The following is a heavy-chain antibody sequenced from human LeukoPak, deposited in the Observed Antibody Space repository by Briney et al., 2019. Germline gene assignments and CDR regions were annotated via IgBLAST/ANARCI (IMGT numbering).Heavy chain of an antibody. J-gene: IGHJ6*03. V-gene: IGHV4-34*01. CDR1: GGSFSGYY. CDR3: AAVVVPAAMDNYIDV. CDR2: INHSGST. Sequence: SETLSLTCAVYGGSFSGYYWSWIRQPPGKGLEWIGEINHSGSTNYNPSLMSRVTISVDTYKNQFSLKLSSVTAADTAVYYCAAVVVPAAMDNYIDVWGKGTTVTVSS. D-gene: IGHD2-2*01.